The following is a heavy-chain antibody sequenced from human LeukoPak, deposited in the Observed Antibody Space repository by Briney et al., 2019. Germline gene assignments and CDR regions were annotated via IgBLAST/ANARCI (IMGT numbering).Heavy chain of an antibody. Sequence: SETLSLTCTVSGGSISSSPYYWGWIRQPPGKGLEWIGTIYYSGSTYYNPSLKSRVTISVDTSKNQFSLKLTSVTAADTAVYYCARPVPSRLGWFDPWGQGTLVTVPS. CDR3: ARPVPSRLGWFDP. V-gene: IGHV4-39*01. CDR2: IYYSGST. CDR1: GGSISSSPYY. D-gene: IGHD1-1*01. J-gene: IGHJ5*02.